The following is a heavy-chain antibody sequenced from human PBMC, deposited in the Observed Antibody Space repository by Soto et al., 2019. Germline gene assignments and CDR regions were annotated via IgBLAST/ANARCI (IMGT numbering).Heavy chain of an antibody. V-gene: IGHV3-74*01. CDR2: ISSDGSST. D-gene: IGHD4-17*01. J-gene: IGHJ4*02. CDR3: ARGTVRDHDFGDH. Sequence: EVQLVESGGDLVQPGGSLRLSCAASGFTFSSYWMHWVRQVPGKGPEWVSRISSDGSSTAYPDSVRGRFIISRDNAKNTLYLQMNSLRVDDTAVYYCARGTVRDHDFGDHWGQGTLVAVSS. CDR1: GFTFSSYW.